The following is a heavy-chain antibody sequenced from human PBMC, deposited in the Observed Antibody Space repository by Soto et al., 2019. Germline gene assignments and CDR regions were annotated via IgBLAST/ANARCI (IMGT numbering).Heavy chain of an antibody. J-gene: IGHJ4*02. V-gene: IGHV1-58*02. CDR1: GFTFTSSA. CDR2: IVVGSGNT. CDR3: ARFNSSSWSPFDY. D-gene: IGHD6-13*01. Sequence: ASVKVSCKASGFTFTSSAMQWVRQARGQRLEWIGWIVVGSGNTNYAQKFQERVTITRDMSTSTAYMELSSLRSEDTAVYYCARFNSSSWSPFDYWGQGTLVTVSS.